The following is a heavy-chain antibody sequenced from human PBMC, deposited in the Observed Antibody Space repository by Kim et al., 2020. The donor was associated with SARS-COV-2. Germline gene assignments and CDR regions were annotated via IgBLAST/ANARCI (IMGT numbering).Heavy chain of an antibody. Sequence: STNSNPSLKRRVTISVDTSKNQFSLKLSSVTAADTAVYYCATAVVTGGYWGQGTLVTVSS. CDR2: ST. CDR3: ATAVVTGGY. D-gene: IGHD2-15*01. V-gene: IGHV4-34*01. J-gene: IGHJ4*02.